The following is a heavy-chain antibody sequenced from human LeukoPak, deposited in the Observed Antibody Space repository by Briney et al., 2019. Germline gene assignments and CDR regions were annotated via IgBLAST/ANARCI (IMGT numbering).Heavy chain of an antibody. CDR1: GDSINSYY. Sequence: SETLSLTCTVSGDSINSYYWSWIRQPAGKGLEWIGRLYTNGSPNYNPSLKSRVTVSVDTSKNQFSLNLRSVTAADTAVYYCARDSGYDLTWGQGTLVTVSS. CDR2: LYTNGSP. J-gene: IGHJ4*02. CDR3: ARDSGYDLT. D-gene: IGHD5-12*01. V-gene: IGHV4-4*07.